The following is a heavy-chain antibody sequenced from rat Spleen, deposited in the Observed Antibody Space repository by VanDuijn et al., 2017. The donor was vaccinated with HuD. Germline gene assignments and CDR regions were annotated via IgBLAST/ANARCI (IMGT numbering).Heavy chain of an antibody. V-gene: IGHV5-25*01. J-gene: IGHJ2*01. D-gene: IGHD1-9*01. Sequence: EVHLVESGGGQVQPGRSLKLSCVASGFTFKNYWMTWIRQAPTKGLEWVASISVGGGNTFYRDSVKGRFTISRDNAKSTLYLQMDSLRSEDTAIYYCARPTTGIPFNYWGQGVMVTVSS. CDR1: GFTFKNYW. CDR2: ISVGGGNT. CDR3: ARPTTGIPFNY.